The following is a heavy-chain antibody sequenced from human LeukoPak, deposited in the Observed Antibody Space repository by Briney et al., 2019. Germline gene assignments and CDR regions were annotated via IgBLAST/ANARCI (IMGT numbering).Heavy chain of an antibody. CDR1: GASISSSVYY. Sequence: SETLSLTCTVSGASISSSVYYWGWIRQPPGKGLEWFGSIYYSGSNYYNASLKSRITISVDTAKNQFSLKLSSVTAADTAVYYCARHSRSVNYGSGSYAWDYWGQGTLVTVSS. V-gene: IGHV4-39*01. J-gene: IGHJ4*02. CDR2: IYYSGSN. D-gene: IGHD3-10*01. CDR3: ARHSRSVNYGSGSYAWDY.